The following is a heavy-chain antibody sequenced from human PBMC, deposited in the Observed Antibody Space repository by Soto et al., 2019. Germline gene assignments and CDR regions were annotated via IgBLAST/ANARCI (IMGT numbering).Heavy chain of an antibody. Sequence: TCTVSGGSISSYYWSWIRQPPGKGLEWIGYIYYSGSTNYNPSLKSRVTISVDTSKNQFSLKLTSVTAADTAVYYCARDQLEGNWFDPWGQGTLVTVSS. V-gene: IGHV4-59*12. CDR1: GGSISSYY. CDR3: ARDQLEGNWFDP. CDR2: IYYSGST. D-gene: IGHD1-1*01. J-gene: IGHJ5*02.